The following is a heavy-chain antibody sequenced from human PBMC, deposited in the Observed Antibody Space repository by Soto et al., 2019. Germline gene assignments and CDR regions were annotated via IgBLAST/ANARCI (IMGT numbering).Heavy chain of an antibody. J-gene: IGHJ4*01. CDR2: TYYRSKWYY. CDR1: GDSVSSNSAG. Sequence: SQTLSLTCAITGDSVSSNSAGWSWVRPSPSRGLEWLGRTYYRSKWYYEYAVSVRGRITINPDTSKNQYSLQLNSVTPEDPSVYFCARGEQYSGRIFDYWGQGTLVTVSS. CDR3: ARGEQYSGRIFDY. V-gene: IGHV6-1*01. D-gene: IGHD1-26*01.